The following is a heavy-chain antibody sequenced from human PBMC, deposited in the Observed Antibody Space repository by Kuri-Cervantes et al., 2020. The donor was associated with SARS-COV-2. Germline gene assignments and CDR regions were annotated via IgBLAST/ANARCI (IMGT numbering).Heavy chain of an antibody. J-gene: IGHJ3*02. D-gene: IGHD5-18*01. CDR2: ISYDGSNK. CDR1: GFTFSSYA. V-gene: IGHV3-30-3*01. Sequence: GESLKISCAASGFTFSSYAMHWVRQAPGKGLEWVAVISYDGSNKYYADSVKGRFSISRDNSKDSLYLQMDSLKIDDTALYYCAKGDWGYSNGFGAFDIWGQGTVVTVSS. CDR3: AKGDWGYSNGFGAFDI.